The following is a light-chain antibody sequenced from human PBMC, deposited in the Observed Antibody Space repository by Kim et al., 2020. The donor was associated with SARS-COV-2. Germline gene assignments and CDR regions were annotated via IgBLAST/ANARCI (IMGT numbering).Light chain of an antibody. CDR2: QDS. J-gene: IGLJ2*01. CDR3: HAWDSSTVV. V-gene: IGLV3-1*01. CDR1: KLWYIY. Sequence: VFPRQTASITLSREKLWYIYVCWYQQKPGHTPLLVSYQDSKRPSGIPERFSGSNSGNTATLTISGTQAMDEDYYYCHAWDSSTVVFGGGTQLTVL.